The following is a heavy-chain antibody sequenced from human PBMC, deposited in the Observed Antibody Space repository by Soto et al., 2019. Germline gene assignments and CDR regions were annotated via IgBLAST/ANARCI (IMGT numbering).Heavy chain of an antibody. CDR1: DDSFTDYY. J-gene: IGHJ4*02. CDR3: ARGRDWAYFFDY. V-gene: IGHV4-4*07. Sequence: QVRLQESGPGLVKPSETLSLICSVSDDSFTDYYWNWIRQPAGKGLEWIGRVYPSGSTDYNPSLKGRLTRAVDTSKKQFSLNLTSVTAADAAVYYCARGRDWAYFFDYWGQGTLVTVSA. CDR2: VYPSGST. D-gene: IGHD2-21*01.